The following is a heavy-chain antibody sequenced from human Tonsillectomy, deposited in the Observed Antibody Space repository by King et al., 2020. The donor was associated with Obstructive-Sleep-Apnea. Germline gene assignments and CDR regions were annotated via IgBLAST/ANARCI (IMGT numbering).Heavy chain of an antibody. CDR3: ATDPLWEETTDDF. V-gene: IGHV3-7*01. CDR1: GFTFSNYW. CDR2: IKGDGSRK. D-gene: IGHD4-17*01. Sequence: QLVQSGGGLVQPGGSLRLSCTASGFTFSNYWMTWVRQAPGKGLEWVANIKGDGSRKYYVDSVKGRFTISRDNARKSLFLQMNSLRTEDTATYYCATDPLWEETTDDFWGQGTLVSVSS. J-gene: IGHJ4*02.